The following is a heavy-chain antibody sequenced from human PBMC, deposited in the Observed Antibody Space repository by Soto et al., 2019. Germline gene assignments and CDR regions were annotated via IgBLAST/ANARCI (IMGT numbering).Heavy chain of an antibody. CDR2: IYSSGST. V-gene: IGHV4-4*07. D-gene: IGHD3-10*01. CDR1: GDSISNYY. Sequence: QVQLQESGPGLVKPSETLSLTCTVSGDSISNYYWSWIRQPAGKGLEWIGRIYSSGSTTYSPSLKTRVTMSVDTSTNQFALKLSSVNAADTAVYYCARGERSGSNYTIDYWGQGTLVTVSS. J-gene: IGHJ4*02. CDR3: ARGERSGSNYTIDY.